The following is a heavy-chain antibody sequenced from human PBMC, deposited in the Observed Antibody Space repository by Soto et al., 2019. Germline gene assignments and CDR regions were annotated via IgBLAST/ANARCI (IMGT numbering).Heavy chain of an antibody. Sequence: GGSLRLSCAASGFTFSSYSMNWVRQAPGKGLEWISYISSSSRTKYYADSVKGRFTISRDDAKNSLYLQVNSLRDEDTAVYYCARGRGDYYYHAMDVWGQGTTVTVS. CDR1: GFTFSSYS. J-gene: IGHJ6*02. V-gene: IGHV3-48*02. CDR2: ISSSSRTK. CDR3: ARGRGDYYYHAMDV.